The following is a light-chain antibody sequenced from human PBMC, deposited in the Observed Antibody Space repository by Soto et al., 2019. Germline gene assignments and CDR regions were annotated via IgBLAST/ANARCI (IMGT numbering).Light chain of an antibody. CDR3: CSYADGSTYF. Sequence: QSALTQPASVSGSPGQSITISCTGTSRDVGAYDYVSWYLQYPDKAPQLLIYYVDHRPSGVSSRCSRSKSGNTASLTISGLHAEDEGDYYCCSYADGSTYFFGTGTKVTVL. CDR2: YVD. J-gene: IGLJ1*01. CDR1: SRDVGAYDY. V-gene: IGLV2-14*03.